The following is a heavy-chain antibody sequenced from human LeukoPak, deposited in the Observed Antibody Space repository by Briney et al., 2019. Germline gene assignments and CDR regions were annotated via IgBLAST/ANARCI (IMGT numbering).Heavy chain of an antibody. J-gene: IGHJ4*02. CDR2: ISGSGGST. CDR1: GFTFSSYA. D-gene: IGHD1-20*01. Sequence: GGSLRLSCAASGFTFSSYAMSWVRQAPGKGLEWVSAISGSGGSTYYADSVKGRFTISRDNSKNTLYLQMNSLRAEDTAVYYCANAGSGITGNPGNGDYWGQGTLVTVSS. V-gene: IGHV3-23*01. CDR3: ANAGSGITGNPGNGDY.